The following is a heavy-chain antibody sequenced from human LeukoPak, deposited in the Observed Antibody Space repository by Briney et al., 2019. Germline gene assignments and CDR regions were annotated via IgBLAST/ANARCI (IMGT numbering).Heavy chain of an antibody. D-gene: IGHD3-22*01. CDR2: MNPNSGNT. J-gene: IGHJ3*02. V-gene: IGHV1-8*03. CDR3: ARGVTDSSGYYVGQGAFDI. Sequence: ALVKVSCKASGYTFTSYDINWVRQATGQGLEWMGWMNPNSGNTGYAQKFQGRVTITRNTSISTAYMELSSLRSEDTAVYYCARGVTDSSGYYVGQGAFDIWGQGTMVTVSS. CDR1: GYTFTSYD.